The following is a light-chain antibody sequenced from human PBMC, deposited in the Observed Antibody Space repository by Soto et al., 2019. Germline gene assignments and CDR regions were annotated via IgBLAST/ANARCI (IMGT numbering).Light chain of an antibody. Sequence: EIVLTQSPGTRSLSPGEGATLSCRASQSVSSSYLTWYQQKRGQAPRLLIYGASSRATGIPDRFSGSGSGTDFTLTISRLEPEDFAVYYCQQYGNSLTFGGGTKVEIK. V-gene: IGKV3-20*01. CDR1: QSVSSSY. CDR2: GAS. J-gene: IGKJ4*01. CDR3: QQYGNSLT.